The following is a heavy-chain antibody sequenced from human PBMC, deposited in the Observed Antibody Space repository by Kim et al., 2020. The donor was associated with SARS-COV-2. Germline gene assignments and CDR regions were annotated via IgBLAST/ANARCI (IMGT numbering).Heavy chain of an antibody. J-gene: IGHJ5*02. D-gene: IGHD1-26*01. CDR2: IWFDGSNK. Sequence: GGSLRLSCAASGFTFSNYGMHWVRQAPGKGLEWVAVIWFDGSNKYYADSVKGRFTISRDNSKNTLYLQMNSLRAEDTAVYYCARDLEDSGSQHNWFDPWGQGTLVTVSS. CDR1: GFTFSNYG. V-gene: IGHV3-33*01. CDR3: ARDLEDSGSQHNWFDP.